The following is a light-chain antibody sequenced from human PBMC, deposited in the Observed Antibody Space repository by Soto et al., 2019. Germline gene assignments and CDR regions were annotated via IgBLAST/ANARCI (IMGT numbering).Light chain of an antibody. Sequence: QSVLTQPASVSGSPGQSITISCTGTSSDVGAYNHVSWYQQHPGKAPKLIIYEVTDRPSGVSNRFSGSKSGNTASLTISGLQAEDEADYYCISFTRSSTLVFGAGTKVTVL. V-gene: IGLV2-14*01. J-gene: IGLJ1*01. CDR2: EVT. CDR3: ISFTRSSTLV. CDR1: SSDVGAYNH.